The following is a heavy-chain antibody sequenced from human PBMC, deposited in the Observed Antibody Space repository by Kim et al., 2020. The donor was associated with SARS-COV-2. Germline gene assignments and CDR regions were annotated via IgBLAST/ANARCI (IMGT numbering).Heavy chain of an antibody. CDR1: GFTFSSYA. Sequence: GGSLRLSCAASGFTFSSYAMSWVRQAPGKGLEWVSAISGSGGSTYYADSVKGRFTISRDNSKNTLYLQMNSLRAEDTAVYYCAKWMYSSDLGGLDYWGQGPLVTVSS. J-gene: IGHJ4*02. CDR2: ISGSGGST. D-gene: IGHD6-25*01. V-gene: IGHV3-23*01. CDR3: AKWMYSSDLGGLDY.